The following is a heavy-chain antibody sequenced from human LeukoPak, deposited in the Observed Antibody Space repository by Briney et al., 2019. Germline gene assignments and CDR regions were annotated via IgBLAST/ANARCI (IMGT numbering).Heavy chain of an antibody. CDR2: ISYDGRNK. CDR3: AKGYYEIHDAFDI. J-gene: IGHJ3*02. D-gene: IGHD3-9*01. V-gene: IGHV3-30*04. Sequence: PGRSLRLSCAASGFTFSTYAMHWVRQAPGKGLEWVAFISYDGRNKYYADSVKGRFTISRDNSKNTLFLQMNSLRAEDTAVYYCAKGYYEIHDAFDIWGQGTMVTVSS. CDR1: GFTFSTYA.